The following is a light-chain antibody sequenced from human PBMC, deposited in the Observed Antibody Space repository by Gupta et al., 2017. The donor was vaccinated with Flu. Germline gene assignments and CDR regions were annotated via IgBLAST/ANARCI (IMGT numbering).Light chain of an antibody. V-gene: IGKV3D-20*01. Sequence: EIVLTQSPATLSLSPGERATLSCGASQSVSSSYLAWYQQKPGLAPRLLIYDASSGSGTDFTLTISRLEPEDFAVYYCLQDGSSPLTFGGGTKVEIK. J-gene: IGKJ4*01. CDR3: LQDGSSPLT. CDR2: DAS. CDR1: QSVSSSY.